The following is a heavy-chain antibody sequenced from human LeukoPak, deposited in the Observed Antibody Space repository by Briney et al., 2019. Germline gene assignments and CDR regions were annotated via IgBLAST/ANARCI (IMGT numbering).Heavy chain of an antibody. V-gene: IGHV3-23*01. D-gene: IGHD2-2*01. CDR3: ARAAYCTSTSCHFSGYAQRPLDS. CDR1: GFTFTNYA. Sequence: GGSLRLSCAASGFTFTNYAMNWVRQAPGKGLEWVSAISGIGAGTYYADSVKGRFTISRDNSKNTLYLQMNSLRTEDTAVYYCARAAYCTSTSCHFSGYAQRPLDSWGQGTLVTVSS. J-gene: IGHJ4*02. CDR2: ISGIGAGT.